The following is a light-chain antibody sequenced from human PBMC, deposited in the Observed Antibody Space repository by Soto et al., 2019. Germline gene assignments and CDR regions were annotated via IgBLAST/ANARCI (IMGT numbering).Light chain of an antibody. Sequence: QSALTQPASVSGSPGQSITISCTGTSSDVGGYNYVSWYQQHPGKAPKLMIYDVSNRPSGVSNRFSGSKSGNTASLTISVLQAEDEADYCCSSYTSSSTVVFGGGTKLTVL. CDR1: SSDVGGYNY. CDR3: SSYTSSSTVV. J-gene: IGLJ2*01. CDR2: DVS. V-gene: IGLV2-14*01.